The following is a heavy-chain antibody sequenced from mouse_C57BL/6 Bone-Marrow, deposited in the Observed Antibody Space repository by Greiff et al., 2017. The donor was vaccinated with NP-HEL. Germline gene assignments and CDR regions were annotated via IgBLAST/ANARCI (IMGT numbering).Heavy chain of an antibody. CDR3: ARGGRGSYFDY. V-gene: IGHV1-82*01. CDR2: IYPGDGDT. J-gene: IGHJ2*01. Sequence: QVQLKESGPELVKPGASVKISCKASGYAFSSSWMNWVKQRPGKGLEWIGRIYPGDGDTNYNGKVKGKATLTADKSASTSYMQLSSLTSEDSAVYCCARGGRGSYFDYWGQGTTLTVSS. CDR1: GYAFSSSW.